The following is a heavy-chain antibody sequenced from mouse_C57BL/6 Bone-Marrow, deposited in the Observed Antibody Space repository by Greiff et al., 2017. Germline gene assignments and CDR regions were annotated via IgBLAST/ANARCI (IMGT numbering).Heavy chain of an antibody. CDR3: ARLGFRLRRFDY. V-gene: IGHV1-55*01. Sequence: QVQLQQPGAELVKPGASVKMSCKASGYTFTSYWITWVKQRPGQGLEWIGDIYPGSGSTNYNEKFKSKATLTVDTSSSTAYMQLSSLTSEDSAVYYCARLGFRLRRFDYWGQGTTLTVSS. CDR1: GYTFTSYW. CDR2: IYPGSGST. D-gene: IGHD2-4*01. J-gene: IGHJ2*01.